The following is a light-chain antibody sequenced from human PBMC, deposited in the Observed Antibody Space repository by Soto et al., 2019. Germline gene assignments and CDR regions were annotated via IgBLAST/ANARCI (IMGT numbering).Light chain of an antibody. CDR3: ETWDSNTRV. J-gene: IGLJ2*01. CDR1: SGHSSYI. V-gene: IGLV4-60*02. Sequence: QPVLPQSSSASASLGSSVKPTCTLSSGHSSYIIAWHQQQPGKAPRYLMKLEGSGSYNKGSGVPDRFSGSSSGADRYLTISNLQFEYEADYYCETWDSNTRVFGGGTKVTVL. CDR2: LEGSGSY.